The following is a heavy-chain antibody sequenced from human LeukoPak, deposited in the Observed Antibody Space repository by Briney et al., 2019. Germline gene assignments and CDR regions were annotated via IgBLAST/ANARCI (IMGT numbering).Heavy chain of an antibody. D-gene: IGHD2-21*02. CDR2: FYPANSDT. CDR1: GFTFTNSW. V-gene: IGHV5-51*01. J-gene: IGHJ4*02. Sequence: PGESLKISCKASGFTFTNSWIGWVRQMPGRGLELMWVFYPANSDTRYSPSFQGQVTISADKSISTAYLQWSSLKASDAAMYYCARHGKTYCGDDCYPIDYWGQGTLVTVSS. CDR3: ARHGKTYCGDDCYPIDY.